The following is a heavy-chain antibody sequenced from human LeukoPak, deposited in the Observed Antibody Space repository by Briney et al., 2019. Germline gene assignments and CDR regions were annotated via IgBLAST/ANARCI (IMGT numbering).Heavy chain of an antibody. Sequence: PSETLSLTCVVYGESFSGYSWSWIRQPPGKGLEWIGEINQRRNTNYNPSLKSRVTISIDTSKNQFSLKLSSVTAADTAVYYCASGGGYYDSSGYADAFDIWGQGTMVTVSS. D-gene: IGHD3-22*01. V-gene: IGHV4-34*01. CDR3: ASGGGYYDSSGYADAFDI. CDR1: GESFSGYS. CDR2: INQRRNT. J-gene: IGHJ3*02.